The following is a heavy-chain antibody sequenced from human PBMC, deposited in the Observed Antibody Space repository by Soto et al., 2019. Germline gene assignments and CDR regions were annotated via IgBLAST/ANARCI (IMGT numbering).Heavy chain of an antibody. V-gene: IGHV3-48*01. CDR2: ISSNSSTR. CDR3: VRAFCTNGVCYYFFDY. Sequence: GGSLRLSCAASGFTFSSYSMNWVRQAPGKGLEWVSYISSNSSTRYYGDAVKGRFTISRDNAKNTLYLQMSSLRAEDTAVYYCVRAFCTNGVCYYFFDYWGHGTLVTVSS. CDR1: GFTFSSYS. D-gene: IGHD2-8*01. J-gene: IGHJ4*01.